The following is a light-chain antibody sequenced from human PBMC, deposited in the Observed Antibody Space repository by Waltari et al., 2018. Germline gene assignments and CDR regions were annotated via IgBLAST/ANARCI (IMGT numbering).Light chain of an antibody. CDR3: MLYMGTGAYV. Sequence: QTVVTQEPSFSVSPGGTITLTCALRSGSVSTDYFPTWYQQTPGQATRTLIYRTNSRSSGVPDRFSGYILGNKADLTITGAQADDEGDYYCMLYMGTGAYVFGTGTQVTVL. V-gene: IGLV8-61*01. CDR1: SGSVSTDYF. J-gene: IGLJ1*01. CDR2: RTN.